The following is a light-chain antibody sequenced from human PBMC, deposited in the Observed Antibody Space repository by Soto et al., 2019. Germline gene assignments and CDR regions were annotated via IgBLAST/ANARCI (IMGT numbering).Light chain of an antibody. J-gene: IGKJ1*01. Sequence: DIQRTQSPSTLSASVGDRVTIACRASQSIGRWLAWYQQKPGKAPKLLIYKASTLESGVPSRFSGSGSGTDFTLTISSLQSEDFAVYYCQQYNNWPWTFGQGTKVDIK. CDR2: KAS. CDR3: QQYNNWPWT. V-gene: IGKV1-5*03. CDR1: QSIGRW.